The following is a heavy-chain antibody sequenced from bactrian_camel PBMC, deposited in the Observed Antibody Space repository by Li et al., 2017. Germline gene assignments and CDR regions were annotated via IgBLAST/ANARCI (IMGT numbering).Heavy chain of an antibody. CDR3: TTGYGGTWWFDFGY. J-gene: IGHJ6*01. Sequence: QLVESGGGSVQAGGSLRLSCTAPGFTSNSCGMNWYRQAPGKGLEWVSAIPPDGTGAPYADSVKGRFTISRDNAMNTVSLQMNSLKSEDTALYYCTTGYGGTWWFDFGYWGQGTQVTVS. CDR1: GFTSNSCG. D-gene: IGHD6*01. CDR2: IPPDGTGA. V-gene: IGHV3S6*01.